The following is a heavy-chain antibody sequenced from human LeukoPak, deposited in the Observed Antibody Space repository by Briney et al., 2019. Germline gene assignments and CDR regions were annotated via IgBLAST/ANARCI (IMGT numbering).Heavy chain of an antibody. J-gene: IGHJ3*02. D-gene: IGHD2-2*01. CDR2: IYIGGET. V-gene: IGHV3-66*01. Sequence: PGGSLRLSCEASGFTVNSIYMTCVRQAPGKGLEWVSVIYIGGETYYAESVKGRFSISRDNSKNTVYLQMNSLRAEDTAVYYCARGSRSGTSWFAFDIWGQGTMVTVSS. CDR3: ARGSRSGTSWFAFDI. CDR1: GFTVNSIY.